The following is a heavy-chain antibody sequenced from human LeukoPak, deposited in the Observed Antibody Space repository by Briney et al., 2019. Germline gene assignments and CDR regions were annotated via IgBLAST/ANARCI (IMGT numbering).Heavy chain of an antibody. D-gene: IGHD6-19*01. CDR2: IYYSGST. Sequence: SETLSLTCTVSGCSLSSYYWSWIRQPPGKGLEWIGYIYYSGSTNYNRSLKSRVTIYVGTSKNQYSLKLSYVTAADTAVYYCAREIAVAGTFDYWGQGTLVTVSS. V-gene: IGHV4-59*01. CDR1: GCSLSSYY. J-gene: IGHJ4*02. CDR3: AREIAVAGTFDY.